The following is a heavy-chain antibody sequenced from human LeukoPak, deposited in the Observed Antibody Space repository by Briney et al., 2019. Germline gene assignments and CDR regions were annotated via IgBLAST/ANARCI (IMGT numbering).Heavy chain of an antibody. Sequence: SETLSLTCAVYGGSFSGYYWSWIRQPPGKGLEWIGEINHSGSTNYIPSLKSRVTISVDTSKNQFSLKLSSVTAADTAVYYCAREGSSWSMKNYYYYMDVWGKGTTVTVSS. CDR2: INHSGST. CDR3: AREGSSWSMKNYYYYMDV. D-gene: IGHD6-13*01. CDR1: GGSFSGYY. J-gene: IGHJ6*03. V-gene: IGHV4-34*01.